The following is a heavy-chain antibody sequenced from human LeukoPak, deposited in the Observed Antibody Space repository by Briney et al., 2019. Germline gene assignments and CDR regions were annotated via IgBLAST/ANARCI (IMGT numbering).Heavy chain of an antibody. V-gene: IGHV3-74*01. Sequence: GGSLRLSCAASGLTFSRSWMHWVRQAPGKGLVWVSRINSDGSSTNYADSVKGRFTISRDNAKNTLYLQMNSLRAEDTAVYDCXRAXIYYYGSXSXDYWGQXXLVTV. J-gene: IGHJ4*02. CDR1: GLTFSRSW. CDR2: INSDGSST. D-gene: IGHD3-10*01. CDR3: XRAXIYYYGSXSXDY.